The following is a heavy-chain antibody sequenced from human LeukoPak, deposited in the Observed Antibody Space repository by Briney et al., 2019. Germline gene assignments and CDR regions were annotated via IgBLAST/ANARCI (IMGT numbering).Heavy chain of an antibody. Sequence: SETLSLTCTVSGGSISSYYWSWIRQPAGKGLEWIGRIYTSGSTNYNPSLKSQVTMSVDTSKNQFSLTLSSVTAADTAVYYCARDGAYYDSSGSAPFDYWGQGTLVTVSS. CDR2: IYTSGST. J-gene: IGHJ4*02. CDR3: ARDGAYYDSSGSAPFDY. D-gene: IGHD3-22*01. CDR1: GGSISSYY. V-gene: IGHV4-4*07.